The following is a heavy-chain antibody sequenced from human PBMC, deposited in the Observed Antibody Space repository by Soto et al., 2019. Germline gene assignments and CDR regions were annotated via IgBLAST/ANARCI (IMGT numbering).Heavy chain of an antibody. J-gene: IGHJ4*02. V-gene: IGHV3-74*01. Sequence: EVQLVESGGGIVQPGGSLRLSCAASGFTFSAYYMHWVRQAPGKGLVWVSRINSDGSRTSYADSVKGRFTISRDNAKNTLYLQMNSLRAEDTAMYYCARRDVDTTMGRVYGGQGTLVTVSS. CDR2: INSDGSRT. CDR3: ARRDVDTTMGRVY. CDR1: GFTFSAYY. D-gene: IGHD5-18*01.